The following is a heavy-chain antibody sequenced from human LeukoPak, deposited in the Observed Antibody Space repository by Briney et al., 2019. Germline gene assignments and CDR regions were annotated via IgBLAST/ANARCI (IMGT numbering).Heavy chain of an antibody. J-gene: IGHJ4*02. CDR3: AKDAGVRGVIRFFFDY. CDR2: ISGSGDTI. Sequence: GGSLRLSCAASGFTFSSYAMSWVRQAPGKGLEWVSSISGSGDTIYYADSVKGRFTISRDNSKYTLYLQMNSLRAEDTAVYYCAKDAGVRGVIRFFFDYWGQGTLVTVSS. CDR1: GFTFSSYA. V-gene: IGHV3-23*01. D-gene: IGHD3-10*01.